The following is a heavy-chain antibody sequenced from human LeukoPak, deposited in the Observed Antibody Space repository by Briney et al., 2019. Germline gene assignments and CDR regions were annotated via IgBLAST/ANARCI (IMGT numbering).Heavy chain of an antibody. D-gene: IGHD4-11*01. CDR1: GGSINSYY. CDR2: IYYSGTT. CDR3: AREGGLQHHFDY. J-gene: IGHJ4*02. V-gene: IGHV4-59*01. Sequence: SETLSLTCTVSGGSINSYYWSWIRQPPGKGLEWIGFIYYSGTTNYNPSLKSRVTISLDTSKKQFSLKPSSVTAADTAVYYCAREGGLQHHFDYWGQGTLVTVSS.